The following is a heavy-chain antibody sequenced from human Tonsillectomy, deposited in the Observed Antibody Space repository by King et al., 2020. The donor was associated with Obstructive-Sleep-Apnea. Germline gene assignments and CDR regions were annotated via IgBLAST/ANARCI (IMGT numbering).Heavy chain of an antibody. CDR1: GGSISSYY. CDR3: ARRCGGDCPFDY. CDR2: IYYSGST. Sequence: QLQESGPGLVKPSETLSLTCTVSGGSISSYYWNWIRQPPGKGLEGIGYIYYSGSTKYNPSIKSRVTISVDTSKNQSSLKLNSVTAADTAVYYCARRCGGDCPFDYWGQGTLVTVSS. V-gene: IGHV4-59*01. D-gene: IGHD2-21*02. J-gene: IGHJ4*02.